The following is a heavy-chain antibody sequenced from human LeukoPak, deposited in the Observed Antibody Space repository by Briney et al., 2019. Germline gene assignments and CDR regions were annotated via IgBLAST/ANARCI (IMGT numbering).Heavy chain of an antibody. J-gene: IGHJ4*02. Sequence: GGSLRLSCAASGFTFSSYAMSWVRQAPGKGLGWVSAISGSGGSTYYADSVKGRFTISRDNSKNTLYLQMNSLRAEDTAVYYCAKLVAAGSSGPTTTDYWGQGTLVTVSS. CDR3: AKLVAAGSSGPTTTDY. CDR1: GFTFSSYA. CDR2: ISGSGGST. D-gene: IGHD6-13*01. V-gene: IGHV3-23*01.